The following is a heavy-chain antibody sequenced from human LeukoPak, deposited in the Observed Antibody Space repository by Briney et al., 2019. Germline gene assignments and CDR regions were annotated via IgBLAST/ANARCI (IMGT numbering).Heavy chain of an antibody. CDR1: GGTFSSYA. D-gene: IGHD2-2*02. Sequence: ASVKVSCKASGGTFSSYAISWVRQAPGQGLEWMGGIIPFFGTANYAQKFQGRVTITADESTSTAYMELSSLRSEDTAVYYCARQSHCSSTSCYNWNFDYWGQGTLVTVSS. CDR2: IIPFFGTA. J-gene: IGHJ4*02. CDR3: ARQSHCSSTSCYNWNFDY. V-gene: IGHV1-69*13.